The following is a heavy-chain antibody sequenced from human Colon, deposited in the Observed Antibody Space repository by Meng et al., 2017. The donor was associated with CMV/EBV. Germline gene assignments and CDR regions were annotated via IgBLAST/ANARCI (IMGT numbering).Heavy chain of an antibody. CDR2: INPGDGST. CDR1: RYSLTTYH. J-gene: IGHJ4*02. D-gene: IGHD3-10*01. Sequence: SRYSLTTYHMHWVRQALGKGLEWMGVINPGDGSTSYAQTLQDRVTITSDTSTSTVYMELSNLRSDDTAVYFCARDMYYYGSGSYRYWGQGTLVTVSS. CDR3: ARDMYYYGSGSYRY. V-gene: IGHV1-46*04.